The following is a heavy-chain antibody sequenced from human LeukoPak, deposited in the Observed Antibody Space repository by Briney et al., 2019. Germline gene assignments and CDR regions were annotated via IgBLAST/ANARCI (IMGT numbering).Heavy chain of an antibody. CDR3: ARHLTLGDSSGYYSAYFDY. J-gene: IGHJ4*02. CDR2: IYPGDSDT. V-gene: IGHV5-51*01. Sequence: GGYLKIYCKCSGYRFTSYWIGWVRQMPGKGLEWMGIIYPGDSDTRYSPSFQGHVTISADKSISTAYLQWSSLKASDTAMYYCARHLTLGDSSGYYSAYFDYWGQGTLVTVSS. CDR1: GYRFTSYW. D-gene: IGHD3-22*01.